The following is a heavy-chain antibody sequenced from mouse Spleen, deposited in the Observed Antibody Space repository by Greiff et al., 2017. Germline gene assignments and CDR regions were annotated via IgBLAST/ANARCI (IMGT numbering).Heavy chain of an antibody. CDR3: ARSGDGYPYYYAMDY. Sequence: VKLQQSGPELVKPGASVKISCKASGYAFSSSWMNWVKQRPGKGLEWIGRIYPGDGDTNYNGKFKGKATLTADKSSSTAYMQLSSLTSEDSAVYFCARSGDGYPYYYAMDYWGQGTSVTVSS. J-gene: IGHJ4*01. D-gene: IGHD2-3*01. CDR2: IYPGDGDT. V-gene: IGHV1-82*01. CDR1: GYAFSSSW.